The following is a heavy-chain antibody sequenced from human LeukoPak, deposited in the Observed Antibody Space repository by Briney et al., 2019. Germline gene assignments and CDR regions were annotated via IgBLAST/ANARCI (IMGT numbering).Heavy chain of an antibody. CDR1: GYTFTSYY. V-gene: IGHV1-46*01. D-gene: IGHD5-18*01. CDR2: INPSGGST. CDR3: ARAHVDTAMVTGRFDY. Sequence: GASVKVSCKASGYTFTSYYMHWVRQAPGQGLEWMGIINPSGGSTSYAKKFQGRVTMTRDTSTSRVYMELSSLRSEDTAVYYCARAHVDTAMVTGRFDYWGQGTLVTVSS. J-gene: IGHJ4*02.